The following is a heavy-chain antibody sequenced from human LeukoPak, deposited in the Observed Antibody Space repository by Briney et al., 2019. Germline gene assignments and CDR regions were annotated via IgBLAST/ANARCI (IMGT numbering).Heavy chain of an antibody. V-gene: IGHV3-33*01. D-gene: IGHD6-19*01. CDR1: GFTFSSYG. Sequence: GGSLRLSCAASGFTFSSYGMHWVRQAPGKGLEWVAVIWYDGSNKYYADSVKGRFTISRDNSKNTLYLQMNSLRAEDTAVYYCARDRMRYNSGWCLDYWGQGTLVTVSS. CDR2: IWYDGSNK. J-gene: IGHJ4*02. CDR3: ARDRMRYNSGWCLDY.